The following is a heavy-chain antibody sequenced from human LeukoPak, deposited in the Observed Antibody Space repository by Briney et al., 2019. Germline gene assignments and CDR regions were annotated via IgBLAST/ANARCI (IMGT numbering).Heavy chain of an antibody. CDR2: ISGSGGST. D-gene: IGHD3-3*01. V-gene: IGHV3-23*01. J-gene: IGHJ4*02. Sequence: GGSLRLSCAASGFTFSSYAMSWVRQAPGKGLEWVSAISGSGGSTYYADSVKGRFTISRDNSKNTLYLQMNSLRAEDTAVHYCAKAELGVDTFFDYWGQGTLVTVSS. CDR1: GFTFSSYA. CDR3: AKAELGVDTFFDY.